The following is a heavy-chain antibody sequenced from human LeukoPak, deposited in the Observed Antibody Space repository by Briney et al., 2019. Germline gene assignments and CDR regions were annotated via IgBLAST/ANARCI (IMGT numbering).Heavy chain of an antibody. J-gene: IGHJ4*02. Sequence: PGGSLRLSCAASGFTFSDYYMSWIRQAPGKGPEWISYITISGSSTYYADSVKGRFTIPRDNAKNSLFLQMNSLRAEDTAVYYCARDETRKYSSGYVGFWGQGTVVTVSS. CDR2: ITISGSST. V-gene: IGHV3-11*01. D-gene: IGHD3-22*01. CDR1: GFTFSDYY. CDR3: ARDETRKYSSGYVGF.